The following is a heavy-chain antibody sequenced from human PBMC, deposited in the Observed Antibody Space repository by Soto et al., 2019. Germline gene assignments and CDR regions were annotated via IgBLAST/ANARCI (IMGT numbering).Heavy chain of an antibody. CDR1: GFTFSSYG. CDR2: TSYDGSNK. CDR3: AKGRAIFGVVITPEFDY. J-gene: IGHJ4*02. Sequence: GGSLRLSCAASGFTFSSYGMHWVSQDPGKGLEWVGVTSYDGSNKYYADSVKGRFTISRDNSKNTLYLHMDSLRAEDTAVYYCAKGRAIFGVVITPEFDYWGQGTLVTVSS. D-gene: IGHD3-3*01. V-gene: IGHV3-30*18.